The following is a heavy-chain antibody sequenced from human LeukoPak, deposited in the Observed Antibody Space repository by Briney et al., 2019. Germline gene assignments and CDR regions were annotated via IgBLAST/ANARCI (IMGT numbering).Heavy chain of an antibody. CDR2: IIGSSGST. CDR3: AKGSSLDC. Sequence: RGSQRLSCAASGFTFSSYDMSWVRQAPGKGLEWVSVIIGSSGSTYCADSVKGRFTISRDNSKNTLYLQMNSLRVEDTAVYYCAKGSSLDCWGQGTLVTVSS. V-gene: IGHV3-23*01. CDR1: GFTFSSYD. J-gene: IGHJ4*02.